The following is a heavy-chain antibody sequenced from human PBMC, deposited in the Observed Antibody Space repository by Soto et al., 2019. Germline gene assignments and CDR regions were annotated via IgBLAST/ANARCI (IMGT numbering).Heavy chain of an antibody. D-gene: IGHD3-10*01. CDR2: IRSERYGGTA. CDR1: GFTFDDYA. Sequence: EMHLVESGGGLVEPGRSLRLSCTGSGFTFDDYAISWFRQTPGRGLECIGFIRSERYGGTADSAASVPGRFTISREDSKSVAFMPKNTLKSDVTGVYFGATIPRNRRGPPFGCWGQGTLVTVSS. J-gene: IGHJ4*02. CDR3: ATIPRNRRGPPFGC. V-gene: IGHV3-49*03.